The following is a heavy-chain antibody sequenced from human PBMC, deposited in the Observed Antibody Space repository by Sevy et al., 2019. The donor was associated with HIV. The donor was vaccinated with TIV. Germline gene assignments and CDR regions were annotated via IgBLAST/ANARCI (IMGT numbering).Heavy chain of an antibody. CDR3: IRSRQLGYTAMVPDY. J-gene: IGHJ4*02. CDR1: GFNLGDYA. D-gene: IGHD5-18*01. V-gene: IGHV3-49*04. Sequence: GGSLRLSCSTSGFNLGDYAMSWVRQSPGKGLEWAGFMRSKAFAGTTEYAASRKGRFTISTDDAKASAHLQMNSLRAEDTGVYYCIRSRQLGYTAMVPDYWGQGTLVTVSS. CDR2: MRSKAFAGTT.